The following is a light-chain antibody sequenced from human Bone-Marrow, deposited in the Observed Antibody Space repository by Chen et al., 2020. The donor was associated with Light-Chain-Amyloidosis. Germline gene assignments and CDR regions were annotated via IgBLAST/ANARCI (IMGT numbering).Light chain of an antibody. CDR1: SSDVGSYNL. CDR3: CSYAGSSTWV. V-gene: IGLV2-23*01. J-gene: IGLJ3*02. CDR2: EGS. Sequence: QSALTQPASVSGSPGHSITISCPGTSSDVGSYNLVSWYQQHPGKAPKLMIYEGSKRPSGVSNRFSGSKSGNTASLTISGLQAEDEADYYCCSYAGSSTWVFGGGTKLTVL.